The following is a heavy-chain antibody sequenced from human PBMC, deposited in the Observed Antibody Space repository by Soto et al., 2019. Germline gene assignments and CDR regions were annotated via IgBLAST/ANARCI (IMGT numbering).Heavy chain of an antibody. CDR2: INAGNGNT. CDR3: ARGSGYYYWDDY. D-gene: IGHD3-22*01. Sequence: QVQLLQSGAEEKKPGASVKVSCKASGYTFTSYAIHWVRQAPGQRLEWMVWINAGNGNTKYSQKFQGRVTITRDTSASTAYMELSSLRSEDTAVYYCARGSGYYYWDDYWGQGTLVTVSS. J-gene: IGHJ4*02. CDR1: GYTFTSYA. V-gene: IGHV1-3*05.